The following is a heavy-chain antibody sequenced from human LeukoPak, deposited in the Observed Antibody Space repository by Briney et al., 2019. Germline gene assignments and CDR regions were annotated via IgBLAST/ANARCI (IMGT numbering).Heavy chain of an antibody. Sequence: ASVKVSCRTSGYTFTGYYMHWVRQAPGQGLEWMGWIIPNNGGTNYAQKLQGRVTMTTDTSTSTAYMELRSLRSDDTAVYYCARGPYYDFWSGYPGFDYWGQGTLVTVSS. CDR2: IIPNNGGT. CDR3: ARGPYYDFWSGYPGFDY. V-gene: IGHV1-2*02. CDR1: GYTFTGYY. D-gene: IGHD3-3*01. J-gene: IGHJ4*02.